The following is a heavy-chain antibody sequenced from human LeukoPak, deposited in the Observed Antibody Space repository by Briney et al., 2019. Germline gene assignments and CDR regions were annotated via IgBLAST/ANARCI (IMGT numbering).Heavy chain of an antibody. CDR3: AKDAPIGY. V-gene: IGHV3-30*02. CDR2: IRYEGSNK. D-gene: IGHD3-16*02. CDR1: GFTFRNYG. J-gene: IGHJ4*02. Sequence: PGGSLRLSCAASGFTFRNYGLHWVREAPGKGLEGVAFIRYEGSNKYYAESVKGRFTISRANSENTLYLQMNSLRPEDTAVYYCAKDAPIGYWGQGTLVTVSS.